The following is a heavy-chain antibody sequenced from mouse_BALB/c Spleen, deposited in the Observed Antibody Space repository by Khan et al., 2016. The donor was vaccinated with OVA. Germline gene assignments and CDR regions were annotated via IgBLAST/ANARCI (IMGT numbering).Heavy chain of an antibody. Sequence: QVQLKESGPGLVQPSQSLSITCTVSGFSLTSYGVHWVRQSPGKGLEWLGMLWRGGSKDYNPDFITRLNLSKDNSKSQALFKMNRLQANDTAIYYCTRNYDYDEGLAYWGQGTLVTVSA. V-gene: IGHV2-2*02. CDR2: LWRGGSK. J-gene: IGHJ3*01. D-gene: IGHD2-4*01. CDR3: TRNYDYDEGLAY. CDR1: GFSLTSYG.